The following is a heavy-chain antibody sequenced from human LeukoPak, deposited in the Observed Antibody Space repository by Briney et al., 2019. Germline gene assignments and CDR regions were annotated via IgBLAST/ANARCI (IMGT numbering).Heavy chain of an antibody. V-gene: IGHV3-7*03. D-gene: IGHD3-9*01. CDR3: AGGTGFIIKD. J-gene: IGHJ4*02. Sequence: GGSLRLSCAVSGFTFSGFWMSWSRQAPGKGLEWVANIKQDGSEKNYVDSVKGRFTISRDNAKNSLYLQMNNLRVEDTAMYYCAGGTGFIIKDWGQGTLVTVSS. CDR2: IKQDGSEK. CDR1: GFTFSGFW.